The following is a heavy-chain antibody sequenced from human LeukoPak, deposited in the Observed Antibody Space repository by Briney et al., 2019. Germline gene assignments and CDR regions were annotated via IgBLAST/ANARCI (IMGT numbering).Heavy chain of an antibody. Sequence: PGGSLRLSCAASGFTFSSYGMHWVRQAPGKGLEWVAVISYDGSNKYYADSVKGRFTISRDNSKNTLYLQMNSLRAEDTAVYYCAKDWSWGSSSYFDYWGQGTLVTVSS. CDR2: ISYDGSNK. CDR3: AKDWSWGSSSYFDY. J-gene: IGHJ4*02. V-gene: IGHV3-30*18. D-gene: IGHD6-6*01. CDR1: GFTFSSYG.